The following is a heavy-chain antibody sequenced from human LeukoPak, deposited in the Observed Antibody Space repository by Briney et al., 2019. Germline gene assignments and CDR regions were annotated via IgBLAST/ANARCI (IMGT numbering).Heavy chain of an antibody. CDR3: ARDTDYYYYYYMDV. J-gene: IGHJ6*03. Sequence: ASVKVSCKASGGTFSSYAISWVRQAPGQGLEWMGWISAYNGNTNYAQKLQGRVTMTTDTSTGTAYMELRSLRSDDTAVYYCARDTDYYYYYYMDVRGNGDTVTVS. CDR1: GGTFSSYA. V-gene: IGHV1-18*01. CDR2: ISAYNGNT.